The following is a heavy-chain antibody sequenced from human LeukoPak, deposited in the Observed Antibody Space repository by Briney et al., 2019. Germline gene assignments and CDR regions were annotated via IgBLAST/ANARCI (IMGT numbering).Heavy chain of an antibody. V-gene: IGHV3-74*01. Sequence: GGSLRLSCAASGFTFSTYWMHWVRQAPGKGLVWVSRFNSDGRGTFYADSVKGRFTISRDNAKNTLYLQMNSLRAEDTAIYYCARGRYYLDSWGQGTLVTVSS. J-gene: IGHJ4*02. CDR2: FNSDGRGT. CDR3: ARGRYYLDS. CDR1: GFTFSTYW. D-gene: IGHD4-17*01.